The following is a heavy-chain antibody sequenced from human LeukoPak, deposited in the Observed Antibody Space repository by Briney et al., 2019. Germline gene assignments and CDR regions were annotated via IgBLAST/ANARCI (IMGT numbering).Heavy chain of an antibody. V-gene: IGHV1-46*03. D-gene: IGHD4-11*01. J-gene: IGHJ5*02. CDR3: ARDSPPDDYSNYPNWFDP. Sequence: ASVKVSCKASGYTFTSYYMHWVRQAPGQGLEWMGIINPSGGSTSYAQKFQGKVTMTRDTSTSTVYMELSSLRSEDTAVYYCARDSPPDDYSNYPNWFDPWGQGTLVTVSS. CDR1: GYTFTSYY. CDR2: INPSGGST.